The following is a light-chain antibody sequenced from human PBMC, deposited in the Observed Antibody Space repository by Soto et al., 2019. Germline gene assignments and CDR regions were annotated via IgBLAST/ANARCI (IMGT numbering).Light chain of an antibody. CDR1: QNIRGNE. CDR2: RGS. V-gene: IGKV3-20*01. Sequence: VLTQSPGTLSLSPGERTTLSRRASQNIRGNELAWYQQKPGQPPRLLIYRGSSRAPGIPDRFSGRGSGTEFTLTISRLEPEDFAVYYCQDYGTSAPWTFGQGTRVEIK. CDR3: QDYGTSAPWT. J-gene: IGKJ1*01.